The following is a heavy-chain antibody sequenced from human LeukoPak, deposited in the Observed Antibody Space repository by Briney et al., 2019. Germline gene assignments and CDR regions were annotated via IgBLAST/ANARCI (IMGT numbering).Heavy chain of an antibody. J-gene: IGHJ2*01. V-gene: IGHV4-30-2*01. D-gene: IGHD1-26*01. CDR3: ARDAELRNWYFDL. Sequence: PSQTLSLTCAVSGGSISSGGYSWSWIRQPPGKGLEWIGYTYHSGSTYYNPSLKSRVTISVDRSKNQFSLKLSPVTAADTAVYYCARDAELRNWYFDLWGRGTLVTVSS. CDR1: GGSISSGGYS. CDR2: TYHSGST.